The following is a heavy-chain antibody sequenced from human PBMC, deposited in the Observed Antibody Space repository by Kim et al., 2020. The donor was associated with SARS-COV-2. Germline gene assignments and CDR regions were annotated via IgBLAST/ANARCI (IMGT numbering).Heavy chain of an antibody. CDR2: IYYSGST. CDR3: ARGPGYSYGYWAYFDL. CDR1: GGSISSYY. Sequence: SETLSLTCTVSGGSISSYYWSWIRQPPGKGLEWIGYIYYSGSTNYNPSLKSRVTISVDTSKNQFSLKLSSVTAADTAVYYCARGPGYSYGYWAYFDLWGRGTLVTVSS. J-gene: IGHJ2*01. V-gene: IGHV4-59*13. D-gene: IGHD5-18*01.